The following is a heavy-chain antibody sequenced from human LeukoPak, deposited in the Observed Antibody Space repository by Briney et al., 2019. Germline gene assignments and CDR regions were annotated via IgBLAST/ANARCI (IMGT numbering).Heavy chain of an antibody. CDR1: GFTFSSYS. Sequence: GGSLRLSCAASGFTFSSYSMNWVRQAPGKGRERVSSISSSSSYIYYADSVKGRFTISRDNAKNSLYLQMNSLRAEDTAVYYCAREGGTGEFDYWGQGTLVTVSS. CDR2: ISSSSSYI. V-gene: IGHV3-21*01. CDR3: AREGGTGEFDY. J-gene: IGHJ4*02. D-gene: IGHD3/OR15-3a*01.